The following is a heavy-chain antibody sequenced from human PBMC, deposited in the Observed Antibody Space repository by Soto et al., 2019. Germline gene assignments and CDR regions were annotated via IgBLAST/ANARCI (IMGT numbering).Heavy chain of an antibody. V-gene: IGHV1-2*04. D-gene: IGHD3-3*01. Sequence: ASVKVSCKASGYTFTGYYMHWVRQAPGQGLEWMGWINPNSGGTNYAQKFQGWVTMTRDTSISTAYMELSRLRSDDTAVYYCARGSPPIIREAINSYYSYGMDVWGQGTTVTVSS. J-gene: IGHJ6*02. CDR2: INPNSGGT. CDR3: ARGSPPIIREAINSYYSYGMDV. CDR1: GYTFTGYY.